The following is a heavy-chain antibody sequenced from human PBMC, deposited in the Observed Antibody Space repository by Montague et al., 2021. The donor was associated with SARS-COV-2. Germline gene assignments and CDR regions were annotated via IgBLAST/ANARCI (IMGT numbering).Heavy chain of an antibody. Sequence: SLRLSCAASKFSFSSYALHWVRQAPGKGLEWVAVLSYVGSNQYYADSVKGRFTISRDNSKNTLYLQMSSLRAEDTAVYYCARPSYYDILTGNGGLEYWGQGTLVTVSS. CDR1: KFSFSSYA. D-gene: IGHD3-9*01. CDR3: ARPSYYDILTGNGGLEY. V-gene: IGHV3-30*04. J-gene: IGHJ4*02. CDR2: LSYVGSNQ.